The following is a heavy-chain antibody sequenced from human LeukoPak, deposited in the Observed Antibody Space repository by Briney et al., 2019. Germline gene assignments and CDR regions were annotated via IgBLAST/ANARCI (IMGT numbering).Heavy chain of an antibody. D-gene: IGHD3-3*01. CDR2: ISAYNGNT. J-gene: IGHJ6*02. Sequence: ASVKVSCKASGYTFTSYGISWVRQAPGQGLEWMGWISAYNGNTNYAQKLQGRVTMTTDTSTSTAYMELRSLRSDDTAVYYCARGGGNDFWSGYSPYYYYGMDVWGQGTTVTVSS. CDR3: ARGGGNDFWSGYSPYYYYGMDV. V-gene: IGHV1-18*01. CDR1: GYTFTSYG.